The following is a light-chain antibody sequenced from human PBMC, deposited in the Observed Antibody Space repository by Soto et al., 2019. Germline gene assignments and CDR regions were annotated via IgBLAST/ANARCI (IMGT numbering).Light chain of an antibody. J-gene: IGLJ3*02. CDR2: RNN. CDR3: AAWDDSLKV. CDR1: SSSVGTIF. V-gene: IGLV1-47*01. Sequence: QSVLTQPPSVSGTPGQSVTISCSGSSSSVGTIFVYWYQQIPGTAPKLLIFRNNQRPSGVPDRFSGSKSGTSASLAISGLRSEDEADYYCAAWDDSLKVFGGGTKLTVL.